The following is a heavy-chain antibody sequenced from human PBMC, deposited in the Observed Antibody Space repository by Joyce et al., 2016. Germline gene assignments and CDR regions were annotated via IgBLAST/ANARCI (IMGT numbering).Heavy chain of an antibody. D-gene: IGHD2-15*01. V-gene: IGHV4-31*03. Sequence: QVQLQESGPGLVKPSQTLSLTCTVSGDSISTDGYFWSWIRQHPGKGLEWIGYIDSRWSSYNTPSLKSRVTILIDTSKNQFSLKLTSMSVADTAVYYCARDRCTGGSCFYYYMDVWGEGISVTVSS. CDR3: ARDRCTGGSCFYYYMDV. J-gene: IGHJ6*03. CDR1: GDSISTDGYF. CDR2: IDSRWSS.